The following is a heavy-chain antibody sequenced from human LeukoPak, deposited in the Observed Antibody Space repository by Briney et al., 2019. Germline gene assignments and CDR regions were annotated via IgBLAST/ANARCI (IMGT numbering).Heavy chain of an antibody. CDR3: ARGASDSSGYRLDY. CDR2: IYSDNT. Sequence: GGSLRLSCTVSGFTVSSNSMSWVRQAPGKGLEWVSFIYSDNTHYSDSVKGRFTISRDNAKNSLYLQMNSLRAEDTAVYYCARGASDSSGYRLDYWGQGTLVTVSS. V-gene: IGHV3-53*01. J-gene: IGHJ4*02. CDR1: GFTVSSNS. D-gene: IGHD3-22*01.